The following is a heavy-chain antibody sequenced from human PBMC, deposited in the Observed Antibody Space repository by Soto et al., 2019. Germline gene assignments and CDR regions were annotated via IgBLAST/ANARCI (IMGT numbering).Heavy chain of an antibody. CDR1: GDSLSSDSAA. V-gene: IGHV6-1*01. J-gene: IGHJ6*02. CDR3: ARDREGYCSSSTCYQTPQYFYGMDA. Sequence: SQTLSLTCAISGDSLSSDSAAWNWIRQSPSRGLEWLGRTYYRSQWYNDYAVSVKSRITINPDTSKNQFSLQLNSVTPEDTAVYYCARDREGYCSSSTCYQTPQYFYGMDAWGQGTTVT. D-gene: IGHD2-2*01. CDR2: TYYRSQWYN.